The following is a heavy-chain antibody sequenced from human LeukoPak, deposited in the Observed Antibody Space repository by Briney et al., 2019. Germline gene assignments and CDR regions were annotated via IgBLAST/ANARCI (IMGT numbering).Heavy chain of an antibody. J-gene: IGHJ6*02. Sequence: SGGFLRLSCAASGFTFSSYGMHWVRQAPGKGLEWVAVISYDGSNKYYADSVKGRFTISRDNSKNTLYLQMNSLRAEDTAVYYCAKSTSYAPYGMDVWGQGTTVTVSS. CDR3: AKSTSYAPYGMDV. CDR1: GFTFSSYG. CDR2: ISYDGSNK. V-gene: IGHV3-30*18.